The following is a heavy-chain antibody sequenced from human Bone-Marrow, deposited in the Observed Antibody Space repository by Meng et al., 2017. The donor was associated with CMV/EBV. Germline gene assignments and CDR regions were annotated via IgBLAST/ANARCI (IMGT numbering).Heavy chain of an antibody. CDR3: ARRTIFGVEQN. CDR1: GYTFTGYY. Sequence: ASVKVSCKASGYTFTGYYMHWVRQAPGQGLEWMGWINPNSGGTNYAQKFQGRVTMTTDTSTSTAYMELRSLRSDDTAVYYCARRTIFGVEQNWGQGTLVTVSS. D-gene: IGHD3-3*01. V-gene: IGHV1-2*02. J-gene: IGHJ4*02. CDR2: INPNSGGT.